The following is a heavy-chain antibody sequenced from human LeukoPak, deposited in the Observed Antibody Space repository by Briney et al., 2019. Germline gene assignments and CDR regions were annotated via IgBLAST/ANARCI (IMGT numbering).Heavy chain of an antibody. D-gene: IGHD5-18*01. J-gene: IGHJ4*02. CDR1: GYTFTSYG. V-gene: IGHV1-18*01. CDR2: ISAYNGNT. Sequence: GASVKVSCKASGYTFTSYGISWVRQAPGQGLEWVGWISAYNGNTNYVQKLQGRVTMTTHTSTRTANMELRSLRSDDTAVYYCARESDTAMVKYFDYWGQGTLVTVSS. CDR3: ARESDTAMVKYFDY.